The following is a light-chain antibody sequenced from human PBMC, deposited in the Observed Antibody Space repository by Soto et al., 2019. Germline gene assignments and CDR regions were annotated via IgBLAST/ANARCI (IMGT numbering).Light chain of an antibody. CDR1: QRVSSN. Sequence: EIVMTQSPATLSVSPGERATLSCRASQRVSSNLAWYQQKPGQAPRLLIYGASSRANGVPARFGGSGSGTDFTLTINSLEPEDFAVYYCQQRNVWPPITFGQGTRLEI. V-gene: IGKV3D-15*01. CDR3: QQRNVWPPIT. CDR2: GAS. J-gene: IGKJ5*01.